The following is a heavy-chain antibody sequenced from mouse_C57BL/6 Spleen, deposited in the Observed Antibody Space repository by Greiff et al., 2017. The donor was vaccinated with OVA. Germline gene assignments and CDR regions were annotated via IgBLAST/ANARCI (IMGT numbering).Heavy chain of an antibody. J-gene: IGHJ1*03. CDR1: GYTFTDYY. V-gene: IGHV1-26*01. D-gene: IGHD1-1*01. Sequence: EVQLQQSGPELVKPGASVKISCKASGYTFTDYYMNWVKQSHGKSLEWIGDINPNNGGTSYNQKFKGKATLTVDKSSSTAYMELRSLTSEDSAVYYCARRCYYGSSYLYFDVWGTGTTVTVSS. CDR3: ARRCYYGSSYLYFDV. CDR2: INPNNGGT.